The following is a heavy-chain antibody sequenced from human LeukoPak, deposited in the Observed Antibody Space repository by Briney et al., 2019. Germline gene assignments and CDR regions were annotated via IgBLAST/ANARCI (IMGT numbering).Heavy chain of an antibody. V-gene: IGHV4-59*01. J-gene: IGHJ4*02. CDR2: IYYSGST. Sequence: SETLSLTYTVSDGSISSYYWSWIRQPPGKGLEWIGYIYYSGSTNYNPSLKSRVAISVDTSKNQFSLKLSSVTAADTAVYYCASFHSGSALGDYWGQGTLVTVSS. CDR3: ASFHSGSALGDY. CDR1: DGSISSYY. D-gene: IGHD1-26*01.